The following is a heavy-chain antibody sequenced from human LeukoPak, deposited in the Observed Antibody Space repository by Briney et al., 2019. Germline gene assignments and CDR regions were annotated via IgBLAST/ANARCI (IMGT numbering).Heavy chain of an antibody. V-gene: IGHV3-23*01. D-gene: IGHD2-2*01. CDR3: AKEVVPTTKAFDP. J-gene: IGHJ5*02. Sequence: GGSLRLSCAASGFTFSNSAMSWVRQAPGKGLEWVSSISGTGAHTYHADSVKGRFTICRDNSKNTLYLQMNTLRAEDTAVYYCAKEVVPTTKAFDPWGQGTLVTVSS. CDR1: GFTFSNSA. CDR2: ISGTGAHT.